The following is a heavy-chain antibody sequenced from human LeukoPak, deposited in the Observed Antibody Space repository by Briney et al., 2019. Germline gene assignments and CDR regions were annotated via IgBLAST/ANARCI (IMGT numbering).Heavy chain of an antibody. J-gene: IGHJ4*02. V-gene: IGHV3-23*01. CDR3: ARDYADYVGYFFFDY. Sequence: GGPLRLSCAASGFTFNNYAMNWVRQAPGKGLEWVSSISGGGETTYYADSAKGRFTISRDNSQNTLYLQMNSLRAEDTAVYYCARDYADYVGYFFFDYWGQGTLVTVSS. D-gene: IGHD4-17*01. CDR1: GFTFNNYA. CDR2: ISGGGETT.